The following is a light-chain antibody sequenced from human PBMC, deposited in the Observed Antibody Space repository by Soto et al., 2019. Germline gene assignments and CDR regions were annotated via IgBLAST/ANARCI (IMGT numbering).Light chain of an antibody. CDR2: GTY. J-gene: IGKJ4*01. Sequence: EIVMTQSRATLSVSPGERSSLSCRSSQSVSSNVAWYQQKPGQAPRLLIHGTYARAASIPARFSGSGSGTEFTLTISSLQSEDFAVYYCQHYNHWPPLLTFGGGTKVDIK. CDR1: QSVSSN. CDR3: QHYNHWPPLLT. V-gene: IGKV3-15*01.